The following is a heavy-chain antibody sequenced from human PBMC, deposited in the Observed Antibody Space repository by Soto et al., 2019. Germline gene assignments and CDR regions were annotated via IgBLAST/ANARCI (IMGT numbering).Heavy chain of an antibody. CDR3: ARGQEGVVATH. Sequence: QVQLQQWGAGLLKPSETLSLNCAVNGGSLSHYYWSWIRQPPGKGLEWIGEIKGDGSTNYGPSLKSRATISSDTSNNQFSLRLDAVTAEDTGVYYCARGQEGVVATHWDQGTLVTVSS. D-gene: IGHD5-12*01. J-gene: IGHJ4*02. V-gene: IGHV4-34*01. CDR2: IKGDGST. CDR1: GGSLSHYY.